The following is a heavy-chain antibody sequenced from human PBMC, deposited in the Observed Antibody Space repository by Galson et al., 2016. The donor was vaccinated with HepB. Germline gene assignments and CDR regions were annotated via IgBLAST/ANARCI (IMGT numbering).Heavy chain of an antibody. Sequence: QSGAEVTKPGESLRISCQGSTVNFIRYWIGWVRQMPGKGLEWMGRIDPSDSYTKYSPSFQGHVTFSLDKSISTAYLQWSSLKASDTAMYYCAIFYFDSGSYYNPDYWGQATLVTVSS. CDR3: AIFYFDSGSYYNPDY. CDR1: TVNFIRYW. V-gene: IGHV5-10-1*01. CDR2: IDPSDSYT. D-gene: IGHD3-10*01. J-gene: IGHJ4*02.